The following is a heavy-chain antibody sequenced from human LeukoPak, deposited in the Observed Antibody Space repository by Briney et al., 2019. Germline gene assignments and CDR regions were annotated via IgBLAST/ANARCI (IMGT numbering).Heavy chain of an antibody. CDR2: ISAYNGDT. Sequence: ASVKVSCKASGYTFTDFGISWVRQAPGQGLEWLGWISAYNGDTNYAQKLQGRVTMTTDTSTSTAYMEVRSLRSDDTAGYYCTRDLGVDTSMIFFDYWGQGSLVTVSS. V-gene: IGHV1-18*01. CDR1: GYTFTDFG. D-gene: IGHD3/OR15-3a*01. CDR3: TRDLGVDTSMIFFDY. J-gene: IGHJ4*02.